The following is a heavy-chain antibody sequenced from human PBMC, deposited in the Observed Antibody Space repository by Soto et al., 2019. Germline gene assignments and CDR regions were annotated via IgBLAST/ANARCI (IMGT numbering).Heavy chain of an antibody. CDR2: IYYSGST. CDR3: ARQGPGTGVDFDY. V-gene: IGHV4-39*01. Sequence: SETLSLTCTVSGGSTSSSSYYWGWIRQPPGKGLEWIGSIYYSGSTYYNPSLKSRVTISVDTSKNQFSLKLSSVTAADTAVYYCARQGPGTGVDFDYWGQGTLVTVSS. D-gene: IGHD1-1*01. J-gene: IGHJ4*02. CDR1: GGSTSSSSYY.